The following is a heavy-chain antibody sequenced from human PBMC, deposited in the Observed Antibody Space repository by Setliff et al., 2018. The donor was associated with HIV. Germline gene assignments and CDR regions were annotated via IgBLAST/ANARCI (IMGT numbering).Heavy chain of an antibody. CDR2: INHSGST. CDR1: GGSFSGYY. CDR3: ARDSGQSFPTAFDI. D-gene: IGHD1-26*01. Sequence: SETLSLTCAVYGGSFSGYYWSWIRQPPGKGLEWIGEINHSGSTNYNPSLKSRVTISVDTSKNQFSLKLSSVTAADTAVYYCARDSGQSFPTAFDIWGQGKMVTVSS. V-gene: IGHV4-34*01. J-gene: IGHJ3*02.